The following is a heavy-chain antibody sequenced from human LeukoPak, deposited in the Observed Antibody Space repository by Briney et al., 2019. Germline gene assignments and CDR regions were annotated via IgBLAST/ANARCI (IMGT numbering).Heavy chain of an antibody. D-gene: IGHD3-22*01. CDR3: AKVSAFYYDSSGYSAPFDH. CDR1: GFTFTSYG. CDR2: ISSSGGST. V-gene: IGHV3-23*01. Sequence: GGSLRLSCAATGFTFTSYGMSWVRQAPGKGLEWVSGISSSGGSTFYADSVKGRFTISRGNSNNTLYLQMNSLRADDTAVYYCAKVSAFYYDSSGYSAPFDHWGQGTLVTVSS. J-gene: IGHJ4*02.